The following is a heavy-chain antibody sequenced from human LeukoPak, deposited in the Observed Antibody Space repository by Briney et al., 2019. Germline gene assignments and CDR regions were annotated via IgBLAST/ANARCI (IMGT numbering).Heavy chain of an antibody. CDR3: AKDMATVIVVVINTLDY. CDR1: GFTVSSNY. V-gene: IGHV3-53*05. CDR2: IYSGGST. D-gene: IGHD3-22*01. J-gene: IGHJ4*02. Sequence: PGGSLRLSCAASGFTVSSNYMSWVRQAPGKGLEWVSVIYSGGSTYYADSVKGRFTISRDNSKNTLYLQMNSLRAEDTAVYYCAKDMATVIVVVINTLDYWGQGTLVTVSS.